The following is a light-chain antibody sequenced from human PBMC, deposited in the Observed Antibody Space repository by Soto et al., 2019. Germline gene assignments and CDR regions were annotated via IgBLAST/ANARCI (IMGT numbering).Light chain of an antibody. CDR2: EGS. Sequence: QSVLTQPASVSGSPGQSITISCTGTSSDVGSYNLVSWYQQHPGKAPKLMIYEGSKRPSGVSNRFSGSKSGNTASLTISGLQAEAEADYYCCSYAGSSTSYGFGTGTKVTVL. J-gene: IGLJ1*01. CDR1: SSDVGSYNL. V-gene: IGLV2-23*01. CDR3: CSYAGSSTSYG.